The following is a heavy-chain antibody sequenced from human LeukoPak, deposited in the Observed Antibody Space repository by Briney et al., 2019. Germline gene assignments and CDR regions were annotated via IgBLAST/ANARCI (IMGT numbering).Heavy chain of an antibody. CDR2: IKQDGSEK. CDR3: ARERPSSSWYRSSWFVS. J-gene: IGHJ5*01. Sequence: SGGSLRLSCAASGFTLSRYWMSWVRQAPGKGMEWEANIKQDGSEKSYVDSVTGRCTTTRDNAKNSLYLQVNSRRAEDTAVYYCARERPSSSWYRSSWFVSGGQGTLVTVS. D-gene: IGHD6-13*01. V-gene: IGHV3-7*01. CDR1: GFTLSRYW.